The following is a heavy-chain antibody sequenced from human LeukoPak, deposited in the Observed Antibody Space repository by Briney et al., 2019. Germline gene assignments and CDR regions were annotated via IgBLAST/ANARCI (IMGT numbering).Heavy chain of an antibody. V-gene: IGHV4-59*11. CDR2: IYHTGST. D-gene: IGHD6-6*01. Sequence: PSETLSLTCTVSGPCMSSHYWTWMRQDPGTGLEWIGNIYHTGSTSYNPALESRVTISLDTSNNQFSLKLTSVTAADTAVYYCAKEGGPARPGLDSWGQGTLVTVSS. J-gene: IGHJ4*02. CDR1: GPCMSSHY. CDR3: AKEGGPARPGLDS.